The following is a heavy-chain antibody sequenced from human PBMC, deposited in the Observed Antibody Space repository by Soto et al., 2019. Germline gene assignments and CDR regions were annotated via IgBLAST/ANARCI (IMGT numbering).Heavy chain of an antibody. V-gene: IGHV3-74*01. CDR3: ARDPPYSYYYYYMDV. CDR1: EVTCGSYW. Sequence: GGSIRLSCAAFEVTCGSYWVHWVRQDQGKGLVWVSRINSDGSSTSYADSVKGRFTISRDNAKNTLYLQMNSLRAEDTAVYYCARDPPYSYYYYYMDVWGKGTTVTVSS. CDR2: INSDGSST. J-gene: IGHJ6*03.